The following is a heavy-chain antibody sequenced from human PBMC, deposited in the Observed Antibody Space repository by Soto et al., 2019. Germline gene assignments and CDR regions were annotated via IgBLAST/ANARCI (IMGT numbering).Heavy chain of an antibody. CDR2: ISSSSSYI. D-gene: IGHD3-3*01. J-gene: IGHJ4*02. CDR3: AREGKVTIFGVVPEDY. CDR1: GFAFSSYS. V-gene: IGHV3-21*01. Sequence: EVQLVESGGGLVKPGGSLRLSCEASGFAFSSYSMNWVRQAPGKGLEWVSSISSSSSYIYYADSVKGRFSISRDNAKNSLYLQMNSLRAEDTAVYYCAREGKVTIFGVVPEDYWGQGTLVTVSS.